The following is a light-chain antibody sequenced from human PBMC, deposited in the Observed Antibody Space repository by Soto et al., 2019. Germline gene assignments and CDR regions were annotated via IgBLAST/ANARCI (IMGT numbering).Light chain of an antibody. CDR2: DVG. J-gene: IGLJ6*01. Sequence: QSALTQPASVSGSPGESITISCTGTSSDVGGYNSVSWYQHHPGKAPKLIIYDVGDRPSGVSYRFSGSKSGNTASLTISGLQAADEAYYCCSSFTSSMTNVFGSGTKLTVL. CDR3: SSFTSSMTNV. CDR1: SSDVGGYNS. V-gene: IGLV2-14*03.